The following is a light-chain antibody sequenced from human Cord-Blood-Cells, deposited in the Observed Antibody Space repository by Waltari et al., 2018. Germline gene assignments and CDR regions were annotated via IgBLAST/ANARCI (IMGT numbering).Light chain of an antibody. CDR2: AAS. J-gene: IGKJ4*01. Sequence: DIQMTQSPSSLSASVGDRVTITCRASQSISSYLNWYQQKPGKAPKLLIDAASSLQSGVPSRFSGSGSGTDFTLTISSLQPEDVATYYCQQSYSTLALTFGGGTKVEIK. V-gene: IGKV1-39*01. CDR3: QQSYSTLALT. CDR1: QSISSY.